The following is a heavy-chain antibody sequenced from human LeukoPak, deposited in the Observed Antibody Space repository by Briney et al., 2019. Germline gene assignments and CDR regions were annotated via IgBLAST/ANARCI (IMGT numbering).Heavy chain of an antibody. CDR1: GFTFSSYS. Sequence: PGGSLRLSCAASGFTFSSYSMNWVRQAPGKGLEWVSSISSSSSYIYYADSVKGRFTISRDNAKNSLYLQMNSLRAEDTAVYYCAKAPAGYNPAPPFDYWGQGTLVTVSS. J-gene: IGHJ4*02. V-gene: IGHV3-21*01. CDR3: AKAPAGYNPAPPFDY. D-gene: IGHD5-24*01. CDR2: ISSSSSYI.